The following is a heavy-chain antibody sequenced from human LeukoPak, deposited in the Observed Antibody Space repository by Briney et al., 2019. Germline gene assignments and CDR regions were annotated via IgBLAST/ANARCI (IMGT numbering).Heavy chain of an antibody. J-gene: IGHJ4*02. CDR3: ARVDGYSYGSLRFDW. V-gene: IGHV3-48*04. CDR2: ISSSSNTI. CDR1: GFTFSSYS. Sequence: GGSLRLSCAASGFTFSSYSMNWVRQAPGKGLEWVSYISSSSNTIYYADSVKGRFTISRDNAKNSLYLQMNSLRAEDTAVYYCARVDGYSYGSLRFDWRGQGTLVTVSS. D-gene: IGHD5-18*01.